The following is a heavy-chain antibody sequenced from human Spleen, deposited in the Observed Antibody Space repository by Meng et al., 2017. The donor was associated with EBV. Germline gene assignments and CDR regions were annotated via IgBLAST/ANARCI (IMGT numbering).Heavy chain of an antibody. J-gene: IGHJ4*02. V-gene: IGHV2-5*02. CDR1: WSALSTDGVG. Sequence: QVSCRGFEPPLLKRTPTLALACPVSWSALSTDGVGVGCIRPPPGKALEWLAVSYWDDDKTYSASLKSRITITQDTSKNQVVLTLTNVDPVDTATYYCAHTKGFGELFTFLFDLWGQGMLVTVSS. CDR3: AHTKGFGELFTFLFDL. CDR2: SYWDDDK. D-gene: IGHD3-10*01.